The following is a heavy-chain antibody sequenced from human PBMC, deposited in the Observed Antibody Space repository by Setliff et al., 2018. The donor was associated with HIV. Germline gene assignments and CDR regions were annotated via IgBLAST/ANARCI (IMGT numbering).Heavy chain of an antibody. CDR3: ARDLWNYGIDS. J-gene: IGHJ5*01. D-gene: IGHD1-7*01. CDR2: ISTGSSYI. CDR1: GFTFNSYS. Sequence: GGSLRLSCAASGFTFNSYSMNWVRQAPGKGLEWVSSISTGSSYIYYADSVKGRFTISRDKSKNSLYLQMNSLRAEDTAVYYCARDLWNYGIDSWGQGTLVTVSS. V-gene: IGHV3-21*04.